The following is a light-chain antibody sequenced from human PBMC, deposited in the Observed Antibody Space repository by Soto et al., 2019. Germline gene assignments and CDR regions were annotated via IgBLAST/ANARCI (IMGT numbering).Light chain of an antibody. V-gene: IGLV2-14*01. CDR2: EVS. J-gene: IGLJ3*02. CDR1: SSDIGRFKY. CDR3: SSHSSSNTQV. Sequence: QSVLTQPHSVSGSPGQSITISCTGTSSDIGRFKYVSWYQQHPGKVPKLMIYEVSNRPSGVSNRFSGSKSGNTASLTISGLQAEDEADYYCSSHSSSNTQVFGGGTKLTVL.